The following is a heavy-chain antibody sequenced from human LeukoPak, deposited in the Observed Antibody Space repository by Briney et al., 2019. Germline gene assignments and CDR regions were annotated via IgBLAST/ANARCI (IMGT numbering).Heavy chain of an antibody. Sequence: PGGSLRLSCAASGFTFSSYAMSWVRQAPGKGLEWVSAISGSGVSTYYADSVKGRFTISRDNSKNTLYLQMNSLRAEDTAVYYCAKAPANYVDTAMGTFDYWGQGTLVTVSS. J-gene: IGHJ4*02. CDR2: ISGSGVST. CDR1: GFTFSSYA. V-gene: IGHV3-23*01. D-gene: IGHD5-18*01. CDR3: AKAPANYVDTAMGTFDY.